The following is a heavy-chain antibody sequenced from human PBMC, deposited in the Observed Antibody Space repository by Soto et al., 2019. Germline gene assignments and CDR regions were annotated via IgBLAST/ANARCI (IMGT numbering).Heavy chain of an antibody. Sequence: QVQLVQSGAEVKKPGSSVKVSCKASGGTFSSYAISWVRQAPGRGLEWMGGIIPIFGTANYAQKFQGRVTITADESTSTAYMELSSLRSEDTAVYYCARELKDGDKRIRFGGYWGQGTLVTVSS. D-gene: IGHD4-17*01. CDR2: IIPIFGTA. J-gene: IGHJ4*02. CDR1: GGTFSSYA. V-gene: IGHV1-69*12. CDR3: ARELKDGDKRIRFGGY.